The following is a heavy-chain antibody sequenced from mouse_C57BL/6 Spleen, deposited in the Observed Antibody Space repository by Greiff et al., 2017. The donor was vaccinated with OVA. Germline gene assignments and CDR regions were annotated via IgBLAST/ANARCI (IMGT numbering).Heavy chain of an antibody. V-gene: IGHV1-55*01. CDR2: IYPGSGST. CDR3: ARYGYGYYYAMDY. CDR1: GYTFTSYW. J-gene: IGHJ4*01. D-gene: IGHD2-2*01. Sequence: QVQLQQPGAELVKPGASVKMSCKASGYTFTSYWITWVKQRPGQGLEWIGDIYPGSGSTNYNEKFKSKATLTVDTSSSTAYMQLSSLTSEDSAVYYGARYGYGYYYAMDYWGQGTSVTVSS.